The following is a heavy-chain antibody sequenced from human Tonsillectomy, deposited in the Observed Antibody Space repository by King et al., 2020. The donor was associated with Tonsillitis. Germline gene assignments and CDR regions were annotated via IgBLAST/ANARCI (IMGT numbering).Heavy chain of an antibody. Sequence: QLVQSGAEVKKPGSSVKVSCKASGATFSSYAISWVRQAPGQGLEWMGGIIPIFGTANYAQKFQGRVTITADKSTSTAYIELRSLRSEDTAVYYCARGVYWLLRRNSFDYWGQGTLVTVSS. CDR3: ARGVYWLLRRNSFDY. J-gene: IGHJ4*02. CDR1: GATFSSYA. CDR2: IIPIFGTA. D-gene: IGHD1-26*01. V-gene: IGHV1-69*06.